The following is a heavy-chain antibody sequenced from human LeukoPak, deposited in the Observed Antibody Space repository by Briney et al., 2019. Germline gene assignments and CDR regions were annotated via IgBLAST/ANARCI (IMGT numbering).Heavy chain of an antibody. Sequence: SGTLSLTCAVSGGSITGSNWWTWVRQPPGKGLEWIGEIYHSGSTNYNPSLKSRVTISVDKSNNQFSLKLNSMTAADTAVYYCARNAGNSDVDYWGQGILVTVSS. CDR2: IYHSGST. CDR1: GGSITGSNW. V-gene: IGHV4-4*02. D-gene: IGHD4-23*01. CDR3: ARNAGNSDVDY. J-gene: IGHJ4*02.